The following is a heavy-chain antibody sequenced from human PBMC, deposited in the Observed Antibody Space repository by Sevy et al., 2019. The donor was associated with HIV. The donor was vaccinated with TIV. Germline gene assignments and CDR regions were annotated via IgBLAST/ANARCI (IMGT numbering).Heavy chain of an antibody. Sequence: GGSLRLSCAASGFTFAKYSMSWVRQDPGKGLEWVSTFSFGCGRINYADSVKGRFTISRDDSKNTLFLQMNSLRAEDTATYFCAREGCTQPHDYWGQGTLVTV. D-gene: IGHD2-8*01. V-gene: IGHV3-23*01. J-gene: IGHJ4*02. CDR3: AREGCTQPHDY. CDR2: FSFGCGRI. CDR1: GFTFAKYS.